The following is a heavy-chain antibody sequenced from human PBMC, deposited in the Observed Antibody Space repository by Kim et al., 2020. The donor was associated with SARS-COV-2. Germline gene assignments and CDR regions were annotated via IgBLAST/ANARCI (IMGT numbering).Heavy chain of an antibody. V-gene: IGHV3-21*01. D-gene: IGHD1-7*01. CDR2: ISTASTYI. CDR3: ARDGVIGTTLTEYLQH. CDR1: GFTFSHYT. J-gene: IGHJ1*01. Sequence: GGSLRLSCTASGFTFSHYTMNWVRQAPGKGLEWVSSISTASTYIYYADSVKGRFTISRDNAKNSLFLQMNTLRADDTALYYCARDGVIGTTLTEYLQHWGQGTLVTVSS.